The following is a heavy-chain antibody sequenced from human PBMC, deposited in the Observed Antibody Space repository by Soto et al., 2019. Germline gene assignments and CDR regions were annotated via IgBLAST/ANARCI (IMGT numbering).Heavy chain of an antibody. V-gene: IGHV3-23*01. CDR3: AKDRDGAAAGPTKFYGMDV. Sequence: EVQLLESGGGLVQPGGSLRLSCAASGFTFSSYAMCWVRQAPGKGLEWVAVISGSGDSTYYADSVRGRFTISGDNSNNKPHVQMNSLRAENTAVYYCAKDRDGAAAGPTKFYGMDVWGQGTTVTVSS. J-gene: IGHJ6*02. CDR2: ISGSGDST. D-gene: IGHD6-25*01. CDR1: GFTFSSYA.